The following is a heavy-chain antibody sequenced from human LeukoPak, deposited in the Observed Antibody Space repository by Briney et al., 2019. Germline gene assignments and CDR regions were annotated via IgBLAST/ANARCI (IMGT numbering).Heavy chain of an antibody. V-gene: IGHV4-34*01. Sequence: SETLSLTCAVYGGSFSGYYWSWIRQPPGKGLEWIGEINHSGSTDYNPSLKSRVTISVDTSKNQFSLKLSSVTAADTAVYYCARGPYDYVWGSYRQRYYFDYWGQGTLVTVSS. CDR3: ARGPYDYVWGSYRQRYYFDY. CDR1: GGSFSGYY. CDR2: INHSGST. J-gene: IGHJ4*02. D-gene: IGHD3-16*02.